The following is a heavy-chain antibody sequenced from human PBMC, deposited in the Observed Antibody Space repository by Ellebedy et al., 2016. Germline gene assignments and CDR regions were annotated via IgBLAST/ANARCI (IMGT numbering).Heavy chain of an antibody. CDR1: GFSLTTNQVV. CDR3: VHRTTVTIVDF. D-gene: IGHD4-17*01. J-gene: IGHJ4*02. CDR2: IYGNDDK. Sequence: SGPTLVKPTQTLTLTCTFYGFSLTTNQVVVGWVRQPPGKAPEWLTFIYGNDDKRYSPSLKSRLTITKDSSKNQVVLTLTNMDPVDTATYFCVHRTTVTIVDFWGQGTLVTVSS. V-gene: IGHV2-5*01.